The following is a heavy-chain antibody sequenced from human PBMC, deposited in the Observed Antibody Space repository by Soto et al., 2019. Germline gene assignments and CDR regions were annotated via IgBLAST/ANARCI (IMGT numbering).Heavy chain of an antibody. J-gene: IGHJ4*02. CDR1: GGTFNNYA. CDR2: IIPLFGTA. V-gene: IGHV1-69*06. D-gene: IGHD1-26*01. CDR3: ARLIGEGYSGTYALDY. Sequence: QVQLVQSGAEVKKPGSSVKVSCKASGGTFNNYAISWVRQAPGQGLEWMGGIIPLFGTANYAQKFEGRVMITADKSTDTAYMELSSLKSEDTAVYYSARLIGEGYSGTYALDYWGQGTLVTVSS.